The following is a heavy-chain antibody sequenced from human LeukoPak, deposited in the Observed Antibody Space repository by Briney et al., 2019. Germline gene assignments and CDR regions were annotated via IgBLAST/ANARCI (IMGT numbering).Heavy chain of an antibody. Sequence: GGSPRLSFAASGFTFSSYWMSWVRPAPGKGLEWGANIKQDGSEKYYVDSVKGRFTISRDNAKNSLYLQMNSLRAEDTAVYYCARGVYSFTNWFDPWGQGTLVTVSS. J-gene: IGHJ5*02. D-gene: IGHD2-21*01. CDR3: ARGVYSFTNWFDP. CDR2: IKQDGSEK. V-gene: IGHV3-7*04. CDR1: GFTFSSYW.